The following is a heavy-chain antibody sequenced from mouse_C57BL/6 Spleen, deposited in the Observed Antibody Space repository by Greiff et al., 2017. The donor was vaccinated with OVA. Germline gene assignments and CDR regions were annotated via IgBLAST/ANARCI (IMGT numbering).Heavy chain of an antibody. D-gene: IGHD1-2*01. V-gene: IGHV1-15*01. CDR2: IDPETGGT. CDR3: TRGGLRPFDY. CDR1: GYTFTDYE. Sequence: VKLQQSGAELVRPGASVTLSCKASGYTFTDYEMHWVKQTPVHGLEWIGAIDPETGGTAYNQKFKGKAILTADKSSSTAYMELRSLTSEDSAVYYCTRGGLRPFDYWGQGTTLTVSS. J-gene: IGHJ2*01.